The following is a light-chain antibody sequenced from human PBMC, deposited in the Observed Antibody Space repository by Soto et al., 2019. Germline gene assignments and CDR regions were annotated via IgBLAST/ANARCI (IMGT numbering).Light chain of an antibody. CDR3: QQYKTYWT. J-gene: IGKJ1*01. CDR2: DAS. V-gene: IGKV1-5*01. Sequence: DIQMTQSPSTLSASIGDRVAISFRASQSMSNWLAWYQQKPGKAPKLLIYDASSLESGVPSRFSGSGSGTEFTLTISSLQPDDVATYYCQQYKTYWTFGQGTKVDNK. CDR1: QSMSNW.